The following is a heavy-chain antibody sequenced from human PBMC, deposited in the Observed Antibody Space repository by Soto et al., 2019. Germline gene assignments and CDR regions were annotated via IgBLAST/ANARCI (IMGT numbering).Heavy chain of an antibody. J-gene: IGHJ4*02. V-gene: IGHV4-61*01. D-gene: IGHD1-26*01. CDR3: ARVFLLGSYFDY. CDR1: GGSVSSGSYY. Sequence: PSETLSLTCTVSGGSVSSGSYYWSWIRQPPGKGLEWIGYIYYSGSTNYNPSLKSRVTISVDTSKNQFSLKLSSVTAADTAVYYCARVFLLGSYFDYWGQGTLVTVSS. CDR2: IYYSGST.